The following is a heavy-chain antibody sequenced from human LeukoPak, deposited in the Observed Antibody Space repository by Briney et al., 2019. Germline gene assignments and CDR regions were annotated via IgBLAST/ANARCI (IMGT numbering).Heavy chain of an antibody. Sequence: SETLSLTCSVSGYSISSAYYWGWIRQPPGKGLEWIGTMYHSGSTNYNPSLKSRVTISVDTSKNQFSLKLSSVTAADTAVYYCAREGVDGYYYYYMDVWGKGTTVTISS. CDR2: MYHSGST. V-gene: IGHV4-38-2*02. CDR3: AREGVDGYYYYYMDV. J-gene: IGHJ6*03. D-gene: IGHD3-3*01. CDR1: GYSISSAYY.